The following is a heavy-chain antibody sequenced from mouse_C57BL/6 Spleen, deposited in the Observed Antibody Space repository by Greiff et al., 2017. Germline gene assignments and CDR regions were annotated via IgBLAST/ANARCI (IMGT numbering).Heavy chain of an antibody. CDR1: GYTFTSYT. D-gene: IGHD1-1*01. V-gene: IGHV1-4*01. J-gene: IGHJ4*01. CDR2: INPSSGYT. CDR3: ARYDYGSPYAMGY. Sequence: VQLQQSGAELARPGASVKMSCKASGYTFTSYTMHWVKQRPGQGLEWIGYINPSSGYTKYNQKFKDKATLTADKSSSTAYMQLSSLTSEDSAVYYCARYDYGSPYAMGYWGKGTSVTVYS.